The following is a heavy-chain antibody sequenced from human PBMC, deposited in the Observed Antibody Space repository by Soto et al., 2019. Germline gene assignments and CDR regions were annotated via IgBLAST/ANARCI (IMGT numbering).Heavy chain of an antibody. CDR1: GYTFTSYA. J-gene: IGHJ5*02. CDR2: ITAGNGNT. Sequence: ASVKVSCKASGYTFTSYAMHWVRQAPGQRLEWMGWITAGNGNTKYSQKFQGRVTITRDTSASTAYMELSSLRSEDTAVYYCESADYDSSGYWWLDPWGQGTLVTVYS. V-gene: IGHV1-3*01. D-gene: IGHD3-22*01. CDR3: ESADYDSSGYWWLDP.